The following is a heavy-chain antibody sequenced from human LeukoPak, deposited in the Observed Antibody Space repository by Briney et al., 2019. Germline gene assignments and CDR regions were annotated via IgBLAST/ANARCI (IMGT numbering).Heavy chain of an antibody. CDR3: ARRLWELLTHDY. Sequence: GSPRLSCAASGFTFSSYAMSWVRQAPGKGLEWVSAISGSGGSTYYADSVKGRFTISRDNSKDTLYLQMNSLRAEDTAVYYCARRLWELLTHDYWGQGTLVTVSS. CDR2: ISGSGGST. V-gene: IGHV3-23*01. J-gene: IGHJ4*02. CDR1: GFTFSSYA. D-gene: IGHD1-26*01.